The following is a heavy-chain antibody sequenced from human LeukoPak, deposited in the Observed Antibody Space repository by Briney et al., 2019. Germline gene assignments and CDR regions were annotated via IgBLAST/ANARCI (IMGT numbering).Heavy chain of an antibody. D-gene: IGHD1-7*01. Sequence: PGGSLRLSCAASGFTFSTYSMNWVRQAPGKGLEWVSSISSGSTYIKYADSVKGRFTISRDNSKNTLYLEMNSLRAEDTAVYYCAKDRGTVFLNYFDPWGQGTPVTVSS. CDR1: GFTFSTYS. CDR2: ISSGSTYI. V-gene: IGHV3-21*04. CDR3: AKDRGTVFLNYFDP. J-gene: IGHJ5*02.